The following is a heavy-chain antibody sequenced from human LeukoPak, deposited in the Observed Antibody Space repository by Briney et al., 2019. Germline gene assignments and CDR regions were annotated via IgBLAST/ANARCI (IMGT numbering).Heavy chain of an antibody. V-gene: IGHV1-18*01. CDR2: ISAYNGNT. CDR1: GYTFTSYG. D-gene: IGHD1-26*01. CDR3: GATRVVGALFDY. Sequence: ASVKVSCKASGYTFTSYGISWVRQAPGQGLEWMGWISAYNGNTNYAQKLQGRVTMTTDTSTSTAYMELRSLRSDDTAVYYCGATRVVGALFDYWGQGTLVTVSS. J-gene: IGHJ4*02.